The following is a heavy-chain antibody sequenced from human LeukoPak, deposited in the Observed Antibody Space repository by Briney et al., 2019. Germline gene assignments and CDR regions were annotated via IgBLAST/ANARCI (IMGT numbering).Heavy chain of an antibody. CDR3: AKSSSGWYGGFDY. D-gene: IGHD6-19*01. J-gene: IGHJ4*02. V-gene: IGHV3-30*18. CDR2: LSYDGSEK. CDR1: GFTFSTYG. Sequence: GGSLRLSCAASGFTFSTYGMHWVRQAPGKGLEWVAVLSYDGSEKYYADSVKGRCTISRDNSKNTLYLEINSLRAEDTAVYYCAKSSSGWYGGFDYWGQGTLVTVSS.